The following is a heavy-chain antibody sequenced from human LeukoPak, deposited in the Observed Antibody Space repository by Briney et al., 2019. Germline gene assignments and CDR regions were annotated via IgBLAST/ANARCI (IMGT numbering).Heavy chain of an antibody. D-gene: IGHD5-18*01. V-gene: IGHV4-34*01. J-gene: IGHJ4*02. Sequence: SETLSLTCTVSGSSMSTYYWNWIRQPAGKGLEWIGEINHSGSTNYNPPRKSRVTISVDTSKNQFSLKLSSVTAADTAVYYCARARMDTAMVLLDYWGQGTLVTVSS. CDR2: INHSGST. CDR3: ARARMDTAMVLLDY. CDR1: GSSMSTYY.